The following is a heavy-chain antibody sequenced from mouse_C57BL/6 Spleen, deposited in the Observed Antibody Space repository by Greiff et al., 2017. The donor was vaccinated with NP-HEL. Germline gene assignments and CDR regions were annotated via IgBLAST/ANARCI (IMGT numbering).Heavy chain of an antibody. CDR2: IYPGSGST. D-gene: IGHD4-1*01. V-gene: IGHV1-55*01. CDR3: ARYWAGFDY. Sequence: QVQLQQPGAELVKPGASVKMSCKASGYTFPSYWLTWVKQRPGQGLEWIGDIYPGSGSTNYNEKFKSKATLTVDTSSSTAYMQLSSLTSEDSAVYYCARYWAGFDYWGQGTTLTVSS. CDR1: GYTFPSYW. J-gene: IGHJ2*01.